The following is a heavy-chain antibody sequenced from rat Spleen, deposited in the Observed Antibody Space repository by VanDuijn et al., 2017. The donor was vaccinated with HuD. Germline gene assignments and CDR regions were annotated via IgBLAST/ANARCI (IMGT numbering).Heavy chain of an antibody. Sequence: EVQLVESDGGLVQPGRSLKLSCAASGFTFSDFFMAWVRQAPAKGLEWVATISYDYSTTYYRDSVKGRFTISRDNAKSTLYLQMDSLRSEDTATYYCARQGWGLDYWGQGVMVTVSS. CDR2: ISYDYSTT. V-gene: IGHV5-29*01. D-gene: IGHD4-3*01. J-gene: IGHJ2*01. CDR1: GFTFSDFF. CDR3: ARQGWGLDY.